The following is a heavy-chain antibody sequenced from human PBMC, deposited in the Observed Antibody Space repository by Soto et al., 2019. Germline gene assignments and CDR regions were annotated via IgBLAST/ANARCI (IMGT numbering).Heavy chain of an antibody. CDR2: ISWNSGSI. D-gene: IGHD6-19*01. Sequence: EVQLVESGGGLVQPGRSLRLSCAASGFTFDDYAMHWVRQAPGTGLEWVSGISWNSGSIGYADSVKGRFTISRDNAKNSLYLQMNSLRAEDTALYYCAKPIAVAGTEYFQHWGQGTLVTVSS. CDR3: AKPIAVAGTEYFQH. J-gene: IGHJ1*01. V-gene: IGHV3-9*01. CDR1: GFTFDDYA.